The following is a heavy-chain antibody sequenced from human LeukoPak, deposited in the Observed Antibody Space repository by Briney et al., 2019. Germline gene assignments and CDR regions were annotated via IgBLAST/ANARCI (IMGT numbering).Heavy chain of an antibody. D-gene: IGHD2-15*01. V-gene: IGHV3-23*01. CDR3: AKGRGYCTGGSCYSDY. Sequence: GGSLRLSCTASGFTFSNYAMSWVRQAPGKGLEWVSTISGSDGSTYYADSVKGRFTISRDNSKNTLYLQMNSLRAEDTAIYYCAKGRGYCTGGSCYSDYWGQGTLVTVSS. CDR1: GFTFSNYA. J-gene: IGHJ4*02. CDR2: ISGSDGST.